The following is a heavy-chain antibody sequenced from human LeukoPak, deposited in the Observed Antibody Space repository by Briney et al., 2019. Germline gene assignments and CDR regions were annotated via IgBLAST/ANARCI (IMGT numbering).Heavy chain of an antibody. Sequence: GVLRLSCAASGFILSNYAMHWVRQPAGKGLEWVSALGTAGDTFYPGSVKGRFTISRNNAKKSLFLQMSSLRAEDTAIYYCARQSTPHGNFDYWGQGTLVTVSS. D-gene: IGHD5-24*01. CDR1: GFILSNYA. CDR2: LGTAGDT. J-gene: IGHJ4*02. CDR3: ARQSTPHGNFDY. V-gene: IGHV3-13*01.